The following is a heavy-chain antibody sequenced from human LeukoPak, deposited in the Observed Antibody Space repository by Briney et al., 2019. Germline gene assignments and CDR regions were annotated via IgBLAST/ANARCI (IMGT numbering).Heavy chain of an antibody. CDR2: INPNNGGT. Sequence: ASVKGSCKAFGYTFTGYSIHWVRQAPGQGLEWMGWINPNNGGTKYAQISQGRVSMTGDTATSTVYMELSRLRSDDTAVYYCARDGAVISSGLGFWGQGTLVTVSS. D-gene: IGHD6-25*01. CDR3: ARDGAVISSGLGF. CDR1: GYTFTGYS. J-gene: IGHJ4*02. V-gene: IGHV1-2*02.